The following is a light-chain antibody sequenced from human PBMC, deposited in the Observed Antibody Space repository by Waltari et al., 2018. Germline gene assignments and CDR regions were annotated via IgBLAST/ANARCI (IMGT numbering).Light chain of an antibody. CDR1: SSNIGSNY. CDR2: RNN. J-gene: IGLJ1*01. CDR3: AAWDDSLSGYV. V-gene: IGLV1-47*01. Sequence: QSVLTQPPSASGTPGQRVTISCYGSSSNIGSNYVYWYQQLPGTATKLLIYRNNQRPSGVPDRFSGSKSGTSASLAISGLRSEDEADYYCAAWDDSLSGYVFGTGTKVTVL.